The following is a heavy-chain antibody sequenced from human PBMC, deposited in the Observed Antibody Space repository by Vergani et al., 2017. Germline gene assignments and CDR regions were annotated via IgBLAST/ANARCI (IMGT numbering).Heavy chain of an antibody. D-gene: IGHD2-2*03. J-gene: IGHJ4*02. Sequence: EVQLLESGGGLVQPGGSLRLSCAASGFTFSSYAMSWVRQAPGKGLEWVSSISSSSSYIYYADSVKGRFTISRDNAKNSLYLQMNSLRAEDTAVYYCARDGGYCSSTSCHQGAVDYWGQGTLVTVSS. CDR2: ISSSSSYI. V-gene: IGHV3-21*01. CDR3: ARDGGYCSSTSCHQGAVDY. CDR1: GFTFSSYA.